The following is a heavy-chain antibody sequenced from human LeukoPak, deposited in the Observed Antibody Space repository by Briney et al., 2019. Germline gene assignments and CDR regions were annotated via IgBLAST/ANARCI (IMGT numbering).Heavy chain of an antibody. CDR1: GFTLSSYD. V-gene: IGHV3-13*04. Sequence: GGSLRLSCAASGFTLSSYDMHWVRQATGKGLEWVSAIGTAGDTYYPGSVKGRFTISRENAKNSLYLQMNSLRAGDTAVYYCARAYGSGTNDAFDIWGQGTMVTVSS. D-gene: IGHD3-10*01. J-gene: IGHJ3*02. CDR2: IGTAGDT. CDR3: ARAYGSGTNDAFDI.